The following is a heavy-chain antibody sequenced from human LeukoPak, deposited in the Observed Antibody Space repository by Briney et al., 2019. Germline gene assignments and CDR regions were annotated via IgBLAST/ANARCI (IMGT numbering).Heavy chain of an antibody. V-gene: IGHV3-7*01. J-gene: IGHJ4*02. D-gene: IGHD4-11*01. Sequence: GGSLRLSCAASGFTFSSYWMSWVRQAPGKGLEWVANIKQDGSEKYYVDSVKGRFTISRDNAKNSLYLQMNSLRAEDTAVYYCAKDRGESTVTFDYWGQGTLVTVSS. CDR1: GFTFSSYW. CDR2: IKQDGSEK. CDR3: AKDRGESTVTFDY.